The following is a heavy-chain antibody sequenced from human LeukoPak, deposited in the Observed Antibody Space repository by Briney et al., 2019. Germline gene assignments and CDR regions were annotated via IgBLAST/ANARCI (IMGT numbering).Heavy chain of an antibody. D-gene: IGHD1-26*01. CDR2: IRYDGTNK. V-gene: IGHV3-30*02. CDR3: AKESGDHFEAFDI. CDR1: GFTFSTYG. J-gene: IGHJ3*02. Sequence: GGSLRLSCAASGFTFSTYGMHWVRQAPDKGLEWVAFIRYDGTNKNYVDSVKGRFTISRDNSKNTLYLQMNSLGAEDTAVYYCAKESGDHFEAFDIWGQGTMVTVSS.